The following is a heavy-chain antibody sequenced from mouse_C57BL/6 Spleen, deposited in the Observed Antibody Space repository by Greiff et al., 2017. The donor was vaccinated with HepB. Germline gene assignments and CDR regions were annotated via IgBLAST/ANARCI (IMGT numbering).Heavy chain of an antibody. Sequence: QVQLQQSGAELVRPGASVTLSCKASGYTFTDYEMHWVKQTPVHGLEWIGAIDPETGGTAYNQKFKGKAILTADKSSSTAYMELRSLTSEDSAVYYCTRWGYGSDWYFDVWGTGTTVTVSS. D-gene: IGHD1-1*01. V-gene: IGHV1-15*01. J-gene: IGHJ1*03. CDR1: GYTFTDYE. CDR2: IDPETGGT. CDR3: TRWGYGSDWYFDV.